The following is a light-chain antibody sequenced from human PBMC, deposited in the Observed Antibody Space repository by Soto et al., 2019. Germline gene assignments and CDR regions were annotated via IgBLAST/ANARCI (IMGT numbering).Light chain of an antibody. CDR3: NSYTGSSTRFA. V-gene: IGLV2-14*01. CDR2: EVS. J-gene: IGLJ1*01. CDR1: SSDVGAYNY. Sequence: QSVLTQPASVSGSPGQSVTISCTGTSSDVGAYNYVSWYQQHPGKAPKLMIYEVSNRPSGVSNRFSGSKSGNTASLTISGLQAEDEADYYCNSYTGSSTRFAFGTGTKVTVL.